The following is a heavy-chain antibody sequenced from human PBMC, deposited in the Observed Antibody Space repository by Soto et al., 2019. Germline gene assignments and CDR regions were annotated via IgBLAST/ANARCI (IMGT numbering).Heavy chain of an antibody. CDR2: IIPIFGTA. V-gene: IGHV1-69*13. J-gene: IGHJ6*02. CDR3: ARNGPDIVVVVAGSSQVDYYYGMDV. Sequence: ASVKVSCKASGGTFSSYAISWVRQAPGQGLEWMGGIIPIFGTANYAQKFQGRVTITADESTSTAYMELSSLRSEDTAVYYCARNGPDIVVVVAGSSQVDYYYGMDVWGQGTTVTVSS. D-gene: IGHD2-15*01. CDR1: GGTFSSYA.